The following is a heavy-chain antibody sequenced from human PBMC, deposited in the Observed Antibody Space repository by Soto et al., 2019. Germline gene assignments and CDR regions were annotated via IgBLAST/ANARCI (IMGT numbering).Heavy chain of an antibody. Sequence: LRLSCAASGFTFDDYAMHWVRQVPGKGLEWVSGINWNSGSIGYGDSVKGRFAISRDNAKNSLHLQMNSLSAEDTAFYYCVKDESINWYSGHFRHWGQGTLVTV. CDR2: INWNSGSI. J-gene: IGHJ1*01. CDR1: GFTFDDYA. D-gene: IGHD6-13*01. CDR3: VKDESINWYSGHFRH. V-gene: IGHV3-9*01.